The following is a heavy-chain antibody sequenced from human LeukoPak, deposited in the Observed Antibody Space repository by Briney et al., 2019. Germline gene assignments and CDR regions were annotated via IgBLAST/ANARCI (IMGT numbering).Heavy chain of an antibody. J-gene: IGHJ3*02. CDR1: GGTFSSYA. CDR2: IIPIFGTA. D-gene: IGHD1-14*01. CDR3: ARDRGTTFDAFDI. Sequence: ASVKVSCKASGGTFSSYAISWVRQAPGQGLEWMGGIIPIFGTANYTQKFQGRVTITTDESTSTAYMELSSLRSEDTAVYYCARDRGTTFDAFDIWGQGTMVTVSS. V-gene: IGHV1-69*05.